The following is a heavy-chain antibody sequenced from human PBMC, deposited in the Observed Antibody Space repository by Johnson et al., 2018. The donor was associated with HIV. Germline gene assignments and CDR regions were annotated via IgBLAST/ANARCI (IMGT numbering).Heavy chain of an antibody. Sequence: MLLVESGGGLVQPGGSLRLSCAASGFTFSNYAMNWVRQAPGKGLEWVSSIGYSASDTYYADSVKGRFTISRDNSNNRLYLQMNSLRAEDTAIFYCEGYCSGGACYSVVSAFDVWGHGTMVTGSS. J-gene: IGHJ3*01. V-gene: IGHV3-23*04. CDR3: EGYCSGGACYSVVSAFDV. D-gene: IGHD2-15*01. CDR2: IGYSASDT. CDR1: GFTFSNYA.